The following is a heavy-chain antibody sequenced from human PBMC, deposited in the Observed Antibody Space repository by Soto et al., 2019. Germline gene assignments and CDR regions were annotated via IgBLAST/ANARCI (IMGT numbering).Heavy chain of an antibody. CDR3: ARSLDQRGSDLDH. V-gene: IGHV3-30*09. CDR2: IYYREADL. D-gene: IGHD1-26*01. Sequence: QLVESGGAVVHPGRSLTLSFAASGFTFNKYVIHWVRKTPGKGLEWVAYIYYREADLLVADSVQGRSAISRDSSKRLVSLKMSRLRQDDTAVYYGARSLDQRGSDLDHLGQVTQVTVSS. CDR1: GFTFNKYV. J-gene: IGHJ4*02.